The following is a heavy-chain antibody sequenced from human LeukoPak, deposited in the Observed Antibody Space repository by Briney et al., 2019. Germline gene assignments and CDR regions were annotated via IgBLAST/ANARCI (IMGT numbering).Heavy chain of an antibody. D-gene: IGHD4-17*01. CDR2: IYYSGST. CDR3: ASRTDYGWFDP. V-gene: IGHV4-59*08. J-gene: IGHJ5*02. Sequence: PSETLSLTCTVSGGSISSYYWSWIRQPPGKGLEWIGNIYYSGSTNYNPSLKSRVTISVDTSKNQFSLKLSSVTAADTAVYYCASRTDYGWFDPWGQGTLVTVSS. CDR1: GGSISSYY.